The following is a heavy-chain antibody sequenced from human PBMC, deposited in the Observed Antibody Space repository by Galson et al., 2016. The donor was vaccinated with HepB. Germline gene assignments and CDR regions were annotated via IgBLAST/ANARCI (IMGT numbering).Heavy chain of an antibody. V-gene: IGHV4-4*02. Sequence: SETLSLTCAVSGDSISRDTWWSWVRQPPGKGLEWIGEIYHTGSTNYNPSLKSRVTISIDTSKNQFSLKLTSVTAADTAVYYCARTGRDSASSRWSQGTLVTFSS. J-gene: IGHJ4*02. CDR1: GDSISRDTW. CDR2: IYHTGST. CDR3: ARTGRDSASSR. D-gene: IGHD6-6*01.